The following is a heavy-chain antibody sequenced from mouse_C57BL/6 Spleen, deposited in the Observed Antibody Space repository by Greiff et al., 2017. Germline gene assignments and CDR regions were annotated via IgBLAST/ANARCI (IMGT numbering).Heavy chain of an antibody. J-gene: IGHJ2*01. CDR3: ANDGYSN. V-gene: IGHV1-80*01. CDR2: IYPGDGDT. CDR1: GYAFRSYR. D-gene: IGHD2-3*01. Sequence: VQLQQSGAELVKPGASVKIFCKASGYAFRSYRMNRVKQRAGKGLEWIGQIYPGDGDTNYNGKFKGKATLTADKSSSTAYMQLSSLTSEDSAVYFCANDGYSNWGQGTTLTVSS.